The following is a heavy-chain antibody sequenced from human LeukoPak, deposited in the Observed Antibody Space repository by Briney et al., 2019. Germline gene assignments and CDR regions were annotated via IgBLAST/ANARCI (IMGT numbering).Heavy chain of an antibody. Sequence: PGGSLRLSCAASGFTFSSYSMNWVRQAPGKGLEWVSSISSSSSYIYYADSVKGRFTISRDNAKNSLYLQMNSLRAEDTAVYYCARGYSSSWATDYWGQGTLVTVSS. CDR2: ISSSSSYI. CDR1: GFTFSSYS. J-gene: IGHJ4*02. CDR3: ARGYSSSWATDY. D-gene: IGHD6-13*01. V-gene: IGHV3-21*01.